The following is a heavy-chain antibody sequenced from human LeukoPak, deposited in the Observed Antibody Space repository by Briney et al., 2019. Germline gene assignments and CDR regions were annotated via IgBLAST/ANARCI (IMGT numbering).Heavy chain of an antibody. J-gene: IGHJ4*02. CDR1: RGTFSSYT. CDR2: IILILGIA. V-gene: IGHV1-69*02. Sequence: ASVKVSCTASRGTFSSYTISWVRQAPGQGLEWMGRIILILGIANYAQKFQGRVTITADKSTSTAYMELSSLRSEDTAVYYCARYCSSTSCYTFKDYWGQGTLVTVSS. CDR3: ARYCSSTSCYTFKDY. D-gene: IGHD2-2*02.